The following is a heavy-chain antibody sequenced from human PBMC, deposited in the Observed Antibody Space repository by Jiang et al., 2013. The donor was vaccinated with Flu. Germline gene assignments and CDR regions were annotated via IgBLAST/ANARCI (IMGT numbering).Heavy chain of an antibody. CDR2: IGYSGGDT. V-gene: IGHV3-23*01. D-gene: IGHD4-11*01. J-gene: IGHJ4*02. CDR1: GFTISNFA. CDR3: AKRTTTPGAPKLYFFDS. Sequence: VQLLESGGGMVQPGGSLRLSCAASGFTISNFAMSWVRQAPGKGLEWVSTIGYSGGDTYFADSVKGRFTISRDNSKNTLYLQMNSLRAEDTAVYYCAKRTTTPGAPKLYFFDSWGREPWSSSPQ.